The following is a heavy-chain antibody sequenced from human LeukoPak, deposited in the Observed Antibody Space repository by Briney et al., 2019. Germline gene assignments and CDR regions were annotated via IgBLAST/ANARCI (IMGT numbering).Heavy chain of an antibody. CDR2: ISAYNGNT. D-gene: IGHD6-13*01. V-gene: IGHV1-18*01. CDR3: ARDDGSSSWYPDTFDY. Sequence: ASVKVSCKASGYTFTSYGISWVRQAPGQGLEWMGWISAYNGNTNYAQKLQGRVTMTTDTSTSTAYMELRSLRSDDTAVYYCARDDGSSSWYPDTFDYWAREPWSPSPQ. J-gene: IGHJ4*02. CDR1: GYTFTSYG.